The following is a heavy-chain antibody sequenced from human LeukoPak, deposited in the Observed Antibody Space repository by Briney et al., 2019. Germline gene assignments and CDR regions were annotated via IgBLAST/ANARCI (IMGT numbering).Heavy chain of an antibody. CDR1: GFTFSSYA. V-gene: IGHV3-23*01. Sequence: QPGGSLRLSCAASGFTFSSYAMSWVRLAPGKGLEWVSAISGSGGSTYYADSVKGRFTISRDNSKNALYLQMNSLRAEDTAVYYCAKSTRFRELSSYFDYWGQGTLVTVSS. D-gene: IGHD3-10*01. CDR3: AKSTRFRELSSYFDY. CDR2: ISGSGGST. J-gene: IGHJ4*02.